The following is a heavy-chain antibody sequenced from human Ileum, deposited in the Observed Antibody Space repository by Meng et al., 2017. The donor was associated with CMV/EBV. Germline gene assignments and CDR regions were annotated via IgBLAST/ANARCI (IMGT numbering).Heavy chain of an antibody. J-gene: IGHJ6*02. V-gene: IGHV4-59*01. CDR1: GGSISSYY. D-gene: IGHD5-12*01. CDR3: ARDVDSYGMDV. Sequence: GSLRLSCTVSGGSISSYYWSWIRQPPGKGLEWIGYIYYSGSTNYNPSLKSRVTISVDTSKNQFSLKLSSVTAADTAVYYCARDVDSYGMDVWSQGTTVTVSS. CDR2: IYYSGST.